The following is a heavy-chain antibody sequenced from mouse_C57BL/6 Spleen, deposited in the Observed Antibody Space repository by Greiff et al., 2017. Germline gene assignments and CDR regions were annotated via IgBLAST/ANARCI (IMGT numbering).Heavy chain of an antibody. CDR2: IYPGDGDT. CDR1: GYAFSSSW. J-gene: IGHJ2*01. D-gene: IGHD1-1*01. CDR3: ARCDYYGSSYFDY. V-gene: IGHV1-82*01. Sequence: VKLMESGPELVKPGASVKISCKASGYAFSSSWMNWVKQRPGKGLEWIGRIYPGDGDTNYNGKFKGKATLTADKSSSTAYMQLSSLTSEDSAVYFCARCDYYGSSYFDYWGQGTTLTVSS.